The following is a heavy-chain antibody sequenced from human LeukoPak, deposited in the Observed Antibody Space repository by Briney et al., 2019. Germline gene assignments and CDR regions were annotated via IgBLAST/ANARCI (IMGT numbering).Heavy chain of an antibody. D-gene: IGHD3-16*01. Sequence: GGSLRLSCAASGFTFSDYGMSWVRQAPGKGLEWVSAITGSGGSTYYADSVKGRFTISRDNAKNSLYLQMNSLRAEDTAVYYCARDWGSYLDYWGQGTLVTVSS. CDR2: ITGSGGST. J-gene: IGHJ4*02. CDR3: ARDWGSYLDY. V-gene: IGHV3-23*01. CDR1: GFTFSDYG.